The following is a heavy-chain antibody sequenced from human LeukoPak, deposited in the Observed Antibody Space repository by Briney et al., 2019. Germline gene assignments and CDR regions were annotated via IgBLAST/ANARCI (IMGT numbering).Heavy chain of an antibody. D-gene: IGHD6-13*01. J-gene: IGHJ5*02. CDR1: GGPISSYY. Sequence: SETLSLTCTVSGGPISSYYWSWIRQPPGKGLEWIGYIYYSGSTNYNPSLKSRVTISVDTSKNQFSLKLSSVTAADTAVYYCARRYSSSWYWFDPWGQGTLVTVSS. V-gene: IGHV4-59*08. CDR2: IYYSGST. CDR3: ARRYSSSWYWFDP.